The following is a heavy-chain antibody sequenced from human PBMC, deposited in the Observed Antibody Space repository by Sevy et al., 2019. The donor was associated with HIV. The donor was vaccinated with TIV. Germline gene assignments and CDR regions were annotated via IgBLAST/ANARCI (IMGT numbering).Heavy chain of an antibody. Sequence: SETLSLTCVVSGGSISNYYWSWIRQPPGKGLEWIGHIYYRGTTDYNPSLRSRVTISVDTSKSHLSLEMSSVTTADTAVYYCARKYWGSSAFNSYFDLWGRGTLVTVSS. J-gene: IGHJ2*01. CDR1: GGSISNYY. CDR3: ARKYWGSSAFNSYFDL. CDR2: IYYRGTT. V-gene: IGHV4-59*13. D-gene: IGHD7-27*01.